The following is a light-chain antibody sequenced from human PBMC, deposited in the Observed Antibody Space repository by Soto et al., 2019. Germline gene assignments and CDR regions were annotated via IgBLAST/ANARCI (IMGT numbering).Light chain of an antibody. J-gene: IGLJ3*02. Sequence: SYELTQPPSVSVAPGQTARITCGGSNIGRKSVHWYQQKPGQAPVVVVYDDRDRPSGIPERFSGSKSGRTASLTISGLQSEDEGEYFCSSYSTTITWVFGGGTKLTVL. CDR1: NIGRKS. CDR3: SSYSTTITWV. CDR2: DDR. V-gene: IGLV3-21*02.